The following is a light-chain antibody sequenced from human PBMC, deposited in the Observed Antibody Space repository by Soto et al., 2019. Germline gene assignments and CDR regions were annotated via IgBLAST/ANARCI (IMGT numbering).Light chain of an antibody. Sequence: DIQMTQSPSTLSASVGDRVTITCRASQSISSWLAWYQQKPGKAPKLLIYKASSLESGVPSRFSGSGSGTEFTLTISSRQPDDFATYYCRSGTFGQGTKLEIK. CDR1: QSISSW. CDR3: RSGT. V-gene: IGKV1-5*03. J-gene: IGKJ2*02. CDR2: KAS.